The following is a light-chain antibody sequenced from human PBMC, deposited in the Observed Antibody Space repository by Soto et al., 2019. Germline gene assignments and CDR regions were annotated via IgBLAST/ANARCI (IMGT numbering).Light chain of an antibody. CDR2: DVS. V-gene: IGLV2-11*01. CDR3: CSYAGTYTWL. CDR1: SSDVGGYNY. J-gene: IGLJ3*02. Sequence: QSALTQPRSVSGSPGQSVTISCTGTSSDVGGYNYVSWYQQYPGKAPKFMIYDVSNRPSGVPDRFSGSKSGNTASLTISGLQAEDEADYYCCSYAGTYTWLFGGGTKVTVL.